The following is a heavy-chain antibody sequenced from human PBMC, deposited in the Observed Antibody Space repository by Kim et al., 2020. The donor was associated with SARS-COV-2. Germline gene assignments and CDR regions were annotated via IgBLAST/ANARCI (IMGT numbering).Heavy chain of an antibody. V-gene: IGHV3-7*01. J-gene: IGHJ4*02. D-gene: IGHD6-6*01. Sequence: YVDYVKGRFTISRDNAKNSLYLQMNSLRAEDTAVYYCARDCVAAHFSFDYWGQGTLVTVSS. CDR3: ARDCVAAHFSFDY.